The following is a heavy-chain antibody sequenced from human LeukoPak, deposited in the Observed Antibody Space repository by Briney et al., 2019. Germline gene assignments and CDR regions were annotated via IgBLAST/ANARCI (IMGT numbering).Heavy chain of an antibody. J-gene: IGHJ4*02. D-gene: IGHD1-26*01. CDR1: GFTFSSYA. CDR2: ISGSGGST. CDR3: AKDRAKGANPPYSDY. V-gene: IGHV3-23*01. Sequence: GGSLRFSCAASGFTFSSYAMSWVRQAPGKGLEWVSAISGSGGSTYYADSVKGRFTISRDNSKNTLYLQMNSLRAEDTAVYYCAKDRAKGANPPYSDYWGQGTLVTVSS.